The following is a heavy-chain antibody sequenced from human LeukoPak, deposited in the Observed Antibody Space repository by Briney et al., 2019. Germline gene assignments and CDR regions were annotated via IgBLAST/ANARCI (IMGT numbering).Heavy chain of an antibody. CDR1: GFTFSSYA. CDR2: ISGSGGST. D-gene: IGHD3-22*01. V-gene: IGHV3-23*01. CDR3: AKVGYYYDSSGYYYFDY. J-gene: IGHJ4*02. Sequence: GGSPRLSCAASGFTFSSYAMSWVRQAPGKGLEWVSAISGSGGSTYYADSVKGRFTISRDNSKNTLYLQMNSLRAEDTAVYYCAKVGYYYDSSGYYYFDYWGQGTLVTVSS.